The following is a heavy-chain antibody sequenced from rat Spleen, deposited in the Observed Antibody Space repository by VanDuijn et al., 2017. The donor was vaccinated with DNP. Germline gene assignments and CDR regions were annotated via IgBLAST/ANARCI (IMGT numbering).Heavy chain of an antibody. CDR2: ISTSGGNS. Sequence: EVQLVESGGGLVQPGRSLKLSCAASGFTFSDYYMAWVRQAPTKGLEWVASISTSGGNSYYRDSVKGRFTISRDNAKNTQYLQMDSLRSEDTATYYCARGAVATYYWYFDFWGPGTMVTVSS. CDR1: GFTFSDYY. V-gene: IGHV5S13*01. J-gene: IGHJ1*01. CDR3: ARGAVATYYWYFDF. D-gene: IGHD1-3*01.